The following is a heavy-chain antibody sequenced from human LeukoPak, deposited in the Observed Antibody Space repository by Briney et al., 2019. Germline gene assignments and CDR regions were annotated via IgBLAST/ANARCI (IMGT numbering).Heavy chain of an antibody. CDR1: GGSISSYY. V-gene: IGHV4-4*07. CDR3: ARLPAYSNSYYFDY. J-gene: IGHJ4*02. Sequence: PSETLSLTCTVSGGSISSYYWSWIRQPAGKGLEWIGRIYTSGSTNYNPSLKSRVTMSVDTSKNQFSLKLSSVTAADTAFYYCARLPAYSNSYYFDYWGPGTLVTVSS. CDR2: IYTSGST. D-gene: IGHD6-6*01.